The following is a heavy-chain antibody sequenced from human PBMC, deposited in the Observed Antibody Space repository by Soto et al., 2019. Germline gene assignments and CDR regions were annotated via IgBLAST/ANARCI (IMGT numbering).Heavy chain of an antibody. D-gene: IGHD6-19*01. CDR3: ASDYGSNWRL. Sequence: APGQSLEWMGRINAGNGNTQYSQNFQGRVTFTSDPSVSTAFMELTNLRFEDRAMYYCASDYGSNWRLWGQGTLVSVSS. V-gene: IGHV1-3*01. J-gene: IGHJ4*02. CDR2: INAGNGNT.